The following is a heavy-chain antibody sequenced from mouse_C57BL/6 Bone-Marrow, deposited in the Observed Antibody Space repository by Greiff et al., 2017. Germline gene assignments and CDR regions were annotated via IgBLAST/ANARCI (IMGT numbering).Heavy chain of an antibody. CDR1: GYAFTNYL. CDR3: ARGRYYYGSSPG. Sequence: QVQLQQSGAELVRPGTSVKVSCKASGYAFTNYLIEWVKQRPGQGLEWIGVLNPGSGGTNYNEQFKGKATLTADKSSSTAYMQLSSLTSEDSAVYFCARGRYYYGSSPGWGTGTTVTVSS. J-gene: IGHJ1*03. CDR2: LNPGSGGT. V-gene: IGHV1-54*01. D-gene: IGHD1-1*01.